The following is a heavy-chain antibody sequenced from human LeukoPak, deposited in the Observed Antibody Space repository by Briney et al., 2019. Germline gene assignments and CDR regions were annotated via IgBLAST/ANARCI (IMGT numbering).Heavy chain of an antibody. CDR3: ARGEYRTSGVFDY. D-gene: IGHD2/OR15-2a*01. V-gene: IGHV4-30-2*01. CDR1: GGSISSGGYY. Sequence: SETLSLTCTVSGGSISSGGYYWSWIRQPPGKGLEWIGYIYHSGSTYYNPSLKSRVTISVDTSKNQFSLKLSSVTAADTAVYYCARGEYRTSGVFDYWGQGTLVTVSS. J-gene: IGHJ4*02. CDR2: IYHSGST.